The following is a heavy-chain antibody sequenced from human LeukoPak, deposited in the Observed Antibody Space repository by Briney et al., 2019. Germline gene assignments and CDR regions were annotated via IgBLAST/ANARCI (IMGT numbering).Heavy chain of an antibody. Sequence: GGSLRLSCAASGFTFSGSAMHWVRQASGKGLEWVGRIRSKANSYATAYAASVKGRFTISRDDSKNTAYLQMNSLKTEDTAVYHCTRHRIAARPLDYYYYYMDVWGKGTTVTVSS. CDR2: IRSKANSYAT. CDR1: GFTFSGSA. CDR3: TRHRIAARPLDYYYYYMDV. J-gene: IGHJ6*03. D-gene: IGHD6-6*01. V-gene: IGHV3-73*01.